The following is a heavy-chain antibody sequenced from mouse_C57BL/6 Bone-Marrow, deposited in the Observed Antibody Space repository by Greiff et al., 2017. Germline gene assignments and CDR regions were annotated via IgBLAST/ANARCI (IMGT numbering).Heavy chain of an antibody. V-gene: IGHV1-69*01. Sequence: QVQLQQPGAELVMPGASVKLSCKASGYTFTSYWMHWVKQRPGQGLEWIGKIDPSDSYTNYNQKLKGKATLTVDKPSSTAYMQLSSLTSEDSAVYYCAREEQIWDYFDYWGQGTTLTVSS. CDR1: GYTFTSYW. J-gene: IGHJ2*01. CDR3: AREEQIWDYFDY. CDR2: IDPSDSYT. D-gene: IGHD4-1*01.